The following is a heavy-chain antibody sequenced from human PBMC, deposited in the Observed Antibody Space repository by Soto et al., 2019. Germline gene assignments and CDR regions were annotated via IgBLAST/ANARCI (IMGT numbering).Heavy chain of an antibody. D-gene: IGHD2-2*01. CDR2: ISGSGGST. Sequence: PVGPLRLPCAASGLNIRNLGTNWVSQATGKGLEWVSAISGSGGSTYYADSVKGRFTISRDNSKNTLYLQMNSLRAEDTAVYYCAKEKISTSCCNWFDPWGQGTLVTVSS. V-gene: IGHV3-23*01. CDR1: GLNIRNLG. CDR3: AKEKISTSCCNWFDP. J-gene: IGHJ5*02.